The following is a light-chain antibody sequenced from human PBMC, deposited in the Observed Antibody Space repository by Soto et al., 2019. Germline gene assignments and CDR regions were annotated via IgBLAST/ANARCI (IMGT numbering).Light chain of an antibody. CDR1: QGISSY. CDR2: IAS. CDR3: QQLDSMPIT. J-gene: IGKJ5*01. V-gene: IGKV1D-8*03. Sequence: VIWITQSPSLLTASTGDRVTISCRMSQGISSYLAWYQQKPGEAPKLLISIASILQSGVPSRFSGSGSGTDFVLTISSLQPEDSATYYCQQLDSMPITFGQGTRLEIK.